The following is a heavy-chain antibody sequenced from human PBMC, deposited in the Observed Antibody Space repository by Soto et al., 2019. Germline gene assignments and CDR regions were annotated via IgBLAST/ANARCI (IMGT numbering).Heavy chain of an antibody. CDR2: VYHTGAT. V-gene: IGHV4-31*03. Sequence: QVQLQESGPGLVETSQTLSLVCSVSGYPLSYGGYSWGWVRQSPGKALEGIGFVYHTGATYYHPSLDSRVTMAVDMSKNEFSLKLTSVTAADTATYYCAREGHSSWEWLDPWGQGILVTVSS. D-gene: IGHD1-26*01. CDR3: AREGHSSWEWLDP. J-gene: IGHJ5*02. CDR1: GYPLSYGGYS.